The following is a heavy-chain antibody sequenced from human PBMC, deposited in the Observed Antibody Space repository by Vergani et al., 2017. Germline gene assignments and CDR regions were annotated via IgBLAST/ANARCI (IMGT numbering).Heavy chain of an antibody. CDR1: GFTFSSYA. CDR3: ARMGYGSSWYRWVPLY. D-gene: IGHD6-13*01. V-gene: IGHV3-23*01. CDR2: ISGSGGNT. Sequence: EVQLLESGGNLIQPGGSLRLSCGASGFTFSSYAMTWVRLAPGKGLQWVSAISGSGGNTFYTDSVKGRFTISRDNSKDTLYLQMNSLRVEDTAIYYCARMGYGSSWYRWVPLYWGQGTLVTVSS. J-gene: IGHJ4*02.